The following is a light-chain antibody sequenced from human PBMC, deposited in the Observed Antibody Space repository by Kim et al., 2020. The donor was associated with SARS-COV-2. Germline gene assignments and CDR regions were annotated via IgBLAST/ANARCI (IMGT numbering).Light chain of an antibody. CDR1: RSISSW. J-gene: IGKJ1*01. CDR3: QQYDSYSVYT. Sequence: DIQMTQSPSTLSASVGDRVTITCRASRSISSWLAWYQQKPGKAPTLLIYDATTLESGVPSRFSGSGSGTEFTLTISSLQPDDFATYYCQQYDSYSVYTFGQGTKVDIK. CDR2: DAT. V-gene: IGKV1-5*01.